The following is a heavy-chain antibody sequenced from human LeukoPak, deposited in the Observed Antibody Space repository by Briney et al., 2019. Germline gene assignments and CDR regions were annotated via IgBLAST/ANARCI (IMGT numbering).Heavy chain of an antibody. J-gene: IGHJ5*02. CDR1: VFTFSNYA. V-gene: IGHV3-64D*06. CDR3: VKDQHCSTISCATRTGFDP. CDR2: ISSTGGST. Sequence: GGSLRLSCSASVFTFSNYAMHWVRQAPGKGLEFVSGISSTGGSTNYPDSVKDRFSISRDNSKNTLYLQMTSLRADDTAVYYCVKDQHCSTISCATRTGFDPWGQGTSVTVSS. D-gene: IGHD2-2*01.